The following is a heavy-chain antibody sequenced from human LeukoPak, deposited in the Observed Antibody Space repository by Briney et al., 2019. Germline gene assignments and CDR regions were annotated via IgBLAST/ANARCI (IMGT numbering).Heavy chain of an antibody. Sequence: PGGSLRLSCAASGFTFSTSAMSWVRQAPGKGLEWVSSISTTVGNTYYADSVKGRFTISRDNSNNMLYLQMNSLTAEDTAVYYCTKRAEFGGFDPWGQGTLVTVSS. J-gene: IGHJ5*02. V-gene: IGHV3-23*01. CDR2: ISTTVGNT. CDR3: TKRAEFGGFDP. D-gene: IGHD3-10*01. CDR1: GFTFSTSA.